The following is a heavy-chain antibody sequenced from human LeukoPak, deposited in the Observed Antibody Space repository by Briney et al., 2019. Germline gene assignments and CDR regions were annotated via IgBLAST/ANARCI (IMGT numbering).Heavy chain of an antibody. D-gene: IGHD3-10*01. V-gene: IGHV3-23*01. J-gene: IGHJ4*02. CDR2: ISGSGGST. CDR1: GFTFSSYA. CDR3: AREGGDSGNFYAFDY. Sequence: GGSLRLSCAASGFTFSSYAMSWVRQAPGKGLEWVSAISGSGGSTYYADSVKGRFTISRDNSKNTLYLQMNSLRAEDTAVYYCAREGGDSGNFYAFDYWGQGILVTVSS.